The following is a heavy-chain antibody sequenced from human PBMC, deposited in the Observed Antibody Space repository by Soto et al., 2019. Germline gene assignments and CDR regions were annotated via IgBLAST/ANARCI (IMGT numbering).Heavy chain of an antibody. Sequence: KPGGSLRLSCAASGFTFSDYYMSWIRQAPGKGLEWVSYISSSGSTIYYADSVKGRFTISRDNAKNSLYLQMNSLRAEDTAVYYCASSRDGYNLYFDYWGQGTLVTVSS. J-gene: IGHJ4*02. CDR1: GFTFSDYY. V-gene: IGHV3-11*01. CDR3: ASSRDGYNLYFDY. CDR2: ISSSGSTI. D-gene: IGHD5-12*01.